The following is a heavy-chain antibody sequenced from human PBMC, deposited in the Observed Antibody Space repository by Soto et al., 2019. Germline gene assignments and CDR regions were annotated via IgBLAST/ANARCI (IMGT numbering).Heavy chain of an antibody. V-gene: IGHV1-69*13. D-gene: IGHD1-26*01. Sequence: SVKVSCKASGGTFSSYAISWVRQAPGQGLEWMGGIIPIFGTANYAQKFQGRVTITADESTSTAYMELSSLRSEDTAVYYCARDIGDPRLDNWFDPWGQGTLVTVSS. CDR1: GGTFSSYA. CDR2: IIPIFGTA. CDR3: ARDIGDPRLDNWFDP. J-gene: IGHJ5*02.